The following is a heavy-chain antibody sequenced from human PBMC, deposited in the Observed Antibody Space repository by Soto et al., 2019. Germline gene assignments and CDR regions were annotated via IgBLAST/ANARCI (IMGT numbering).Heavy chain of an antibody. CDR1: GGSISSYY. CDR3: ATVDTAMGTFDY. CDR2: IYYSGST. D-gene: IGHD5-18*01. Sequence: QVQLQESGPGLVKPSETLSLTCTVSGGSISSYYWSWIRQPPGKGLEWIGYIYYSGSTNYNPSLKIRVTISVDTSKNQFALKLSPVTAADTAVYYCATVDTAMGTFDYWGQGTLVTVSS. J-gene: IGHJ4*02. V-gene: IGHV4-59*01.